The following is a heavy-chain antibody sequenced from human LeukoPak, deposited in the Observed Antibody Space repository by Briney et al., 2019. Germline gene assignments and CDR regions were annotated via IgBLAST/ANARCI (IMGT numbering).Heavy chain of an antibody. CDR3: AGIISSTRSVDY. Sequence: SETLSLTCAVYGGSFSAYYWGWVRQPPGKGLEWIGEIYYSGTTNYNPSLKSGVTISIETSKHQSSLKLSSVTAADTAVYYCAGIISSTRSVDYWGQGTLVTVSS. D-gene: IGHD2-2*01. CDR2: IYYSGTT. J-gene: IGHJ4*02. V-gene: IGHV4-34*01. CDR1: GGSFSAYY.